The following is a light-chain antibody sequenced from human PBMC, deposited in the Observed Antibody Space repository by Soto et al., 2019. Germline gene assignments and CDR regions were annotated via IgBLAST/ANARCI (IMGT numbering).Light chain of an antibody. CDR1: NPNIGSNS. CDR3: GTWDSSLDAGV. V-gene: IGLV1-51*01. CDR2: DND. J-gene: IGLJ2*01. Sequence: QSVLTQPPSVSAAPGQKVTISCSGSNPNIGSNSVSWYQQLPGTAPKLLIYDNDKRPSEIPDRFSGSRSGTSATLGIAGLQTGDEADYYCGTWDSSLDAGVFGGGTKLTVL.